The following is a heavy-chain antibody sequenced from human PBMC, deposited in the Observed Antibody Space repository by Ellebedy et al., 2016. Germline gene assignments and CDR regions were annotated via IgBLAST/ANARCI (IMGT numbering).Heavy chain of an antibody. CDR1: GGSISSSSYY. CDR3: ASWLGYCSSTSCYAFDY. J-gene: IGHJ4*02. Sequence: SETLSLTCTVSGGSISSSSYYRGWIRQPPGKGLEWIGSIYYSGSTYYNPSLKSRVTISVDTSKNQFSLKLSSVTAADTAVYYCASWLGYCSSTSCYAFDYWGQGTLVTVSS. D-gene: IGHD2-2*01. CDR2: IYYSGST. V-gene: IGHV4-39*07.